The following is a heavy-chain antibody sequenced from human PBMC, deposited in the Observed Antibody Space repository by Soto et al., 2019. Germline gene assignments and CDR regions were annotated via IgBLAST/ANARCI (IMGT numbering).Heavy chain of an antibody. CDR2: IFAGGGST. V-gene: IGHV3-23*01. CDR1: GFTFSNYA. J-gene: IGHJ4*02. CDR3: AKDLIRGDGYIDFDY. Sequence: GVLRLSCAPSGFTFSNYAMFWVRQAPGKGLEWVSTIFAGGGSTYYADSVKGRLTISRDNSKNILFLQMDSLRAEDTAVYFCAKDLIRGDGYIDFDYWGQGTLVTVSS. D-gene: IGHD3-10*01.